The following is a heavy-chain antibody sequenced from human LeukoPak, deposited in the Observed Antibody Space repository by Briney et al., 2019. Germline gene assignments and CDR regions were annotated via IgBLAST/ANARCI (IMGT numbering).Heavy chain of an antibody. CDR1: GFTVSSSY. CDR2: IYAGGST. D-gene: IGHD5-24*01. J-gene: IGHJ6*02. V-gene: IGHV3-53*01. Sequence: GGSLRLSCAASGFTVSSSYMSWVRQAPGKGLEWVSVIYAGGSTYYADSVKGRFTISGDNSENTLYLQMNSLRAEDTAVFYCAREASDGGYYYYGMDVWGQGTTVTVSS. CDR3: AREASDGGYYYYGMDV.